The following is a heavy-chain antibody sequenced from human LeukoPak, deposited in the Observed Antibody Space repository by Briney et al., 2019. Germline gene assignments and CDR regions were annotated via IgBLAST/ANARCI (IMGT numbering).Heavy chain of an antibody. CDR2: INPNSGGT. D-gene: IGHD3-10*01. V-gene: IGHV1-2*02. J-gene: IGHJ4*02. Sequence: ASAKVSCKASGYTFTGYYMHWVRQAPGQGLEWMGWINPNSGGTNYAQKFQGRVTMTRDTSISTAYMELSRLRSDDTAVYYCARDSGPPYYYGSGIIDYWGQGTLVTVSS. CDR1: GYTFTGYY. CDR3: ARDSGPPYYYGSGIIDY.